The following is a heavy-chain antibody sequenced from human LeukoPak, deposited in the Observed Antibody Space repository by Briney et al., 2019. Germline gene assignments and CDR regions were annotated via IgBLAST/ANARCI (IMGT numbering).Heavy chain of an antibody. V-gene: IGHV3-33*01. CDR3: VRELPPVVQYYFDY. J-gene: IGHJ4*02. CDR1: GFTFSDYG. Sequence: TGGSLSLSCAASGFTFSDYGMHRVRQAPGKGLEWVAVIWYDGSNKYYADSVKGRLTISRDNSRNTLYLQMNSLRAEDTAVYYCVRELPPVVQYYFDYWGPGTLVTVSS. D-gene: IGHD3-22*01. CDR2: IWYDGSNK.